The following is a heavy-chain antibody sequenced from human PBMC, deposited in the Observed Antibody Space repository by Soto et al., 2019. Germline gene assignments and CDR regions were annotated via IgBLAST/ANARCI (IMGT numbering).Heavy chain of an antibody. CDR3: ARDSEVHYYDSSGYYEAFAFDI. CDR2: ISSSGSTI. CDR1: GFTFSDYY. Sequence: PGGSLRLSCAASGFTFSDYYMSWIRQAPGKGLEWVSYISSSGSTIYYADSVKGRFTISRDNAKNSLYLQMNSLRAEDTAVYYCARDSEVHYYDSSGYYEAFAFDIWGQGTMVTVSS. V-gene: IGHV3-11*01. J-gene: IGHJ3*02. D-gene: IGHD3-22*01.